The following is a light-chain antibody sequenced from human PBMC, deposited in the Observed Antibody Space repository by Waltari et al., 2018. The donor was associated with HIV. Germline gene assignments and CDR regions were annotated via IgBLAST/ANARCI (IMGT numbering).Light chain of an antibody. CDR1: ISDIGSYNL. V-gene: IGLV2-23*02. CDR2: EVS. CDR3: CSYAGGRVFVL. J-gene: IGLJ2*01. Sequence: QSALTQPASVSGSPGQSITISCTGTISDIGSYNLVSWYQQYPGRAPKRIIYEVSKRPSGVSDRFSGSKSGNRASLTVAGLKVEDEADYYCCSYAGGRVFVLFGGGTRLTV.